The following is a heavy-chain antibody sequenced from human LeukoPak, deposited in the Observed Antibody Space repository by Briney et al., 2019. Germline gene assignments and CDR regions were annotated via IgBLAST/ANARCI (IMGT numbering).Heavy chain of an antibody. Sequence: GGSLRLSCAASGFTVSSNYMSWVRQAPGKGLEWVSVIYSGGSTYYADSVKGRFTISRGNSKDTLYLQMNSLRAEDTAVYYCARDAFFGELLYYYGMDVWGQGTTVTVSS. V-gene: IGHV3-66*01. J-gene: IGHJ6*02. CDR2: IYSGGST. CDR1: GFTVSSNY. D-gene: IGHD3-10*01. CDR3: ARDAFFGELLYYYGMDV.